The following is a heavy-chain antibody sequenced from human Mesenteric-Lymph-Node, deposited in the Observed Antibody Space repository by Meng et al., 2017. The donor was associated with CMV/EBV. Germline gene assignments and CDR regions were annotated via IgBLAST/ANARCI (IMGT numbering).Heavy chain of an antibody. CDR3: AKLSSTWLSEYFQH. V-gene: IGHV3-23*01. CDR2: MSGSGGST. J-gene: IGHJ1*01. D-gene: IGHD6-13*01. CDR1: GFTFSMYA. Sequence: GGSLRLSCAASGFTFSMYAMSWVRQAPGKGLERVSVMSGSGGSTDYAASVKGRFTISRDNSKNTLYLQTNSLRAEDTAVYYCAKLSSTWLSEYFQHWGQGTLVTVSS.